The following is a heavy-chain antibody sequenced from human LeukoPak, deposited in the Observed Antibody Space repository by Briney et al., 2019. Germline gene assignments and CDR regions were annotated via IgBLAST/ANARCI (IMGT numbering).Heavy chain of an antibody. CDR2: ISASGST. CDR3: ARGNFDY. V-gene: IGHV3-23*01. Sequence: GGSLRLSCAGSGFTFSTYGMTWVRQAPGKGLECVSGISASGSTSYADSVKGRFTISRDNSKNTLYLQMNSLRAEDTAVYYCARGNFDYWGQGTLVTVSS. J-gene: IGHJ4*02. D-gene: IGHD3-16*01. CDR1: GFTFSTYG.